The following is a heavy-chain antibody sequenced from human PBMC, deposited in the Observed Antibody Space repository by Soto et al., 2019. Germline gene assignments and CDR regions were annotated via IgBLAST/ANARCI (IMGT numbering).Heavy chain of an antibody. CDR1: GFTFSDYY. D-gene: IGHD1-26*01. J-gene: IGHJ4*02. CDR2: ISSSSSYT. V-gene: IGHV3-11*06. Sequence: PGGSLRLSCAASGFTFSDYYMSWIRQAPGKGLEWVSYISSSSSYTNYADSVKGRFTISRDNAKNSLYLQMNSLRAEDTAVYYCASMGKVGATGLVDYWGQGTLVTVSS. CDR3: ASMGKVGATGLVDY.